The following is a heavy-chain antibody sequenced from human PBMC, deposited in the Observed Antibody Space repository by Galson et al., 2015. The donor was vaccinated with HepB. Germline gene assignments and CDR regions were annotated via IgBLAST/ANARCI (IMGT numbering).Heavy chain of an antibody. Sequence: SVKVSCKASGFTFTSSAMQWVRQARGQRLEWIGWIVVDNGNTNYAQKFQERVSLTRDKSTSTAYMELSSLTYEDTAVYYCAARQSGSYGRFDPWGQGTLVTVSS. CDR1: GFTFTSSA. J-gene: IGHJ5*02. D-gene: IGHD1-26*01. CDR3: AARQSGSYGRFDP. CDR2: IVVDNGNT. V-gene: IGHV1-58*02.